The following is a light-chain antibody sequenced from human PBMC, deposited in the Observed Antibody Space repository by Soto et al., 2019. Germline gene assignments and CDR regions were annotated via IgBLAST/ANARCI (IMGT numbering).Light chain of an antibody. CDR2: GAS. CDR1: QSISTY. Sequence: DIQMTQSPSSLSASVGDRVSITCRASQSISTYLNWYQQRPGKAPKLLIYGASSVQSGVPSRFGGSGSGTDFTLTISTMQPEDFATYFCQQSYSSPFTFGPGTKVEMK. V-gene: IGKV1-39*01. CDR3: QQSYSSPFT. J-gene: IGKJ3*01.